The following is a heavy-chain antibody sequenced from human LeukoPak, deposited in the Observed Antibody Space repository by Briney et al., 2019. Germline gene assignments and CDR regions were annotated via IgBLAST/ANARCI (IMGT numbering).Heavy chain of an antibody. CDR1: GGSISSYY. D-gene: IGHD5-24*01. V-gene: IGHV4-59*08. Sequence: SETLSLTCTVSGGSISSYYWSWIRQPPGKALEWIGYIYYSGSTSYNPSLKSRVTILVDTSKNQFSLKLSSVTAADTAVYYCARHERDASLDHALDIWGQGTMVTVSS. CDR2: IYYSGST. J-gene: IGHJ3*02. CDR3: ARHERDASLDHALDI.